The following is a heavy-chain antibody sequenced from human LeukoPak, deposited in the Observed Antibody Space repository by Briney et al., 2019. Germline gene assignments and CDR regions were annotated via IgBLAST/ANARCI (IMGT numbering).Heavy chain of an antibody. CDR2: INHSGST. CDR3: ARPRSGWSLYYFDY. J-gene: IGHJ4*02. V-gene: IGHV4-34*01. D-gene: IGHD6-19*01. CDR1: GGSFSGYY. Sequence: SETLSLTCAVYGGSFSGYYWSWIRQPPGKGLEWIGEINHSGSTNYNPSLKSRVTISVDTSKNQFSLKLSSVTAADTAVYYCARPRSGWSLYYFDYWGQGTLVTVSS.